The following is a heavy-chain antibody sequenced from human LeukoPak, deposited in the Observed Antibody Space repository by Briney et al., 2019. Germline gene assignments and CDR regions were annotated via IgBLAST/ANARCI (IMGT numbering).Heavy chain of an antibody. D-gene: IGHD3-10*01. J-gene: IGHJ4*02. CDR2: ISSGGTYE. CDR1: GFTFSNYA. Sequence: GGSLRLSCAASGFTFSNYAMHWVRQAPGKGLEWVSLISSGGTYEYYADSVKGRFTISRDNSKNTLYLQLNSLRAEDTAVYYCARDSAYYYDSGSSGPHYFDNWGQGTLVTVSS. V-gene: IGHV3-30*01. CDR3: ARDSAYYYDSGSSGPHYFDN.